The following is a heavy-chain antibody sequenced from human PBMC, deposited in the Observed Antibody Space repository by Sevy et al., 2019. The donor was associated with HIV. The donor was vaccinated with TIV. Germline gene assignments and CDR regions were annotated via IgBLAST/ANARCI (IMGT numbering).Heavy chain of an antibody. V-gene: IGHV4-39*01. Sequence: SETVSLTCTVSGASISSSGYYWGWIRQPPGKGLEWIASIRYSGGTYYNPSLRSRVTISADASKNQFSLKLNSVTAADTAVYYCAGPILTYRSGWSYYDHWGQGTVVTVSS. CDR2: IRYSGGT. CDR1: GASISSSGYY. D-gene: IGHD6-19*01. CDR3: AGPILTYRSGWSYYDH. J-gene: IGHJ4*02.